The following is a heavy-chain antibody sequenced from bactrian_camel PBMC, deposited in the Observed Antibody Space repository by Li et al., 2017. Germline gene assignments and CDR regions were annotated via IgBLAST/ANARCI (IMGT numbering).Heavy chain of an antibody. D-gene: IGHD3*01. Sequence: HVQLVESGGGSVQAGGSLNLSCAASGDTPTSMGWFRQAPGKEREGVASIHPDGILTYYVDSVKGRFTISQDNAKRTVYLRMNILKPEDTAIYYCAAQRGSWCNDPRWVDYNSWGQGTQVTVS. V-gene: IGHV3-3*01. CDR2: IHPDGILT. J-gene: IGHJ4*01. CDR1: GDTPTS. CDR3: AAQRGSWCNDPRWVDYNS.